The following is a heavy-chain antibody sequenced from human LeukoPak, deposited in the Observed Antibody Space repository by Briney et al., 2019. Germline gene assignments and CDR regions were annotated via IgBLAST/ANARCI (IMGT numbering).Heavy chain of an antibody. J-gene: IGHJ6*03. D-gene: IGHD2-21*01. V-gene: IGHV4-59*01. Sequence: PSETLSLTCTVSGGSISSYYWSWIRQPPGKGLEWIGYVYYSGSTNYNPSLKSRVTISVATSKNQFSLKLSSVTAADTAVYYCARVLAYCGGDCPYYYYYYMDVWGKGTTVTVSS. CDR2: VYYSGST. CDR3: ARVLAYCGGDCPYYYYYYMDV. CDR1: GGSISSYY.